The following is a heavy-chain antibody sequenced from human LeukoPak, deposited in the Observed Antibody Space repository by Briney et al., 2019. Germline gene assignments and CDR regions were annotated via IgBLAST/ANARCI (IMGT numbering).Heavy chain of an antibody. CDR3: ARQAPGYCSGGSCYSTKYYFDY. CDR1: GGSISPHY. Sequence: SETLSLTCTVSGGSISPHYWSWIRQPPGKGLEWIGYIYYSGSTNYNPSLKSRVTISVDTSKNQFSLKLNSVTAADTAVYYCARQAPGYCSGGSCYSTKYYFDYWGQGTLVTVSS. CDR2: IYYSGST. D-gene: IGHD2-15*01. V-gene: IGHV4-59*08. J-gene: IGHJ4*02.